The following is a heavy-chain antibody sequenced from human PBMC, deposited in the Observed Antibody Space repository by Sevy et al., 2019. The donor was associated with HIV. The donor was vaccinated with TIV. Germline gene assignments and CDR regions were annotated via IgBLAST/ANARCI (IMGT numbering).Heavy chain of an antibody. J-gene: IGHJ4*02. Sequence: GGSLRLSCVASRFTFSTYSMNWVRQAPGKGLEWVSYITSSSTTIYYAGSVRGRFTISRDNAKNSLYLRMNSLRDEDTAVYYCAREGNYYDRSGYQYYFDYWGQGTPVTVSS. D-gene: IGHD3-22*01. CDR3: AREGNYYDRSGYQYYFDY. V-gene: IGHV3-48*02. CDR2: ITSSSTTI. CDR1: RFTFSTYS.